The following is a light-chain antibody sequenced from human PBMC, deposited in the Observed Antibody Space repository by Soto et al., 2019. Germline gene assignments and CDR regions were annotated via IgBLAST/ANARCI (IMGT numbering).Light chain of an antibody. CDR2: SSN. Sequence: QAVVTQPPSASGTPGQRVTISCSGSSSNIGSNTVNWYQQLPGTAPKLLIYSSNQRPSGVPDRFSGSKSGTSASLAISGRQSEDEADYYCAAWDDSLNDYVFATGTKLTVL. CDR3: AAWDDSLNDYV. CDR1: SSNIGSNT. V-gene: IGLV1-44*01. J-gene: IGLJ1*01.